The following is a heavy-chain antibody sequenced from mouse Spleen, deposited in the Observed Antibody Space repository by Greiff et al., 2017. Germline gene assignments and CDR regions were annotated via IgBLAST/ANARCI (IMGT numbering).Heavy chain of an antibody. V-gene: IGHV1-64*01. D-gene: IGHD2-12*01. CDR1: GYTFTSYW. CDR3: ARELLHYYAMDY. CDR2: IHPNSGST. Sequence: VQLQQSGAELVKPGASVKLSCKASGYTFTSYWMHWVKQRPGQGLEWIGMIHPNSGSTNYNEKFKSKATLTVDKSSSTAYMQLSSLTSEDSAVYYCARELLHYYAMDYWGQGTSVTVSS. J-gene: IGHJ4*01.